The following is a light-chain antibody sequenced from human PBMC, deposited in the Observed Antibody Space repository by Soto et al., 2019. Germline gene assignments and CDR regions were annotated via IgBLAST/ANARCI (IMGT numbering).Light chain of an antibody. Sequence: EIVLTQSPGTLSLSPGERDTLSCRATQSVTTNYLAWYQQKPGQAPRILIYGASIRATGIPDRFSGSGSGTDFTLTISRREPVDFAVYYCQHYGSSPPSTVGQGTKLEIK. J-gene: IGKJ2*02. V-gene: IGKV3-20*01. CDR3: QHYGSSPPST. CDR2: GAS. CDR1: QSVTTNY.